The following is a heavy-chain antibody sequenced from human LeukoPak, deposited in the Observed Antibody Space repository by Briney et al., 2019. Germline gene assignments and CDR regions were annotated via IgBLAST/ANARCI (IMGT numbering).Heavy chain of an antibody. J-gene: IGHJ6*02. CDR3: ARVVGYSSSSADFYYYYGMDV. CDR1: GYTSTSYN. D-gene: IGHD6-6*01. CDR2: INPSGGAT. Sequence: ASVKVSCKASGYTSTSYNMHWVRQAPGQGLEWMGIINPSGGATSYAQKFQGRVTMTRDTSTTTVYMELSSLRSDDTAVYYCARVVGYSSSSADFYYYYGMDVWGQGTTVTVSS. V-gene: IGHV1-46*01.